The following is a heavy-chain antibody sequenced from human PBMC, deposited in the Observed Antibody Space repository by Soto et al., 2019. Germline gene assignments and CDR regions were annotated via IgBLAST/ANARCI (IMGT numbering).Heavy chain of an antibody. J-gene: IGHJ6*02. Sequence: GESLKISCKGSGYSFTSYWISWVRQMPGKGLEWMGRIDPSDSYTNYSPSFQGHVTISADKSISTAYLQWSSLKASDTAMYYCARRELGISDYYGMDVWGQGTTVTVSS. CDR1: GYSFTSYW. D-gene: IGHD7-27*01. V-gene: IGHV5-10-1*01. CDR3: ARRELGISDYYGMDV. CDR2: IDPSDSYT.